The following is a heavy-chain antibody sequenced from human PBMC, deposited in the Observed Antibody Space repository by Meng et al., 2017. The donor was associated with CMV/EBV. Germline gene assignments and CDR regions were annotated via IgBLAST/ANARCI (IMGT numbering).Heavy chain of an antibody. D-gene: IGHD2-2*01. Sequence: GESLKISCAASGFTFSSYSMNWVRQAPGKGLEWVSSISSSSSYIYYADSVKGRFTISRDNAKNSLYLQMNSLRAEDTAVYYCAREGYCSSTSCYPSDAFDIWGQGIMVTVSS. V-gene: IGHV3-21*01. CDR3: AREGYCSSTSCYPSDAFDI. CDR1: GFTFSSYS. J-gene: IGHJ3*02. CDR2: ISSSSSYI.